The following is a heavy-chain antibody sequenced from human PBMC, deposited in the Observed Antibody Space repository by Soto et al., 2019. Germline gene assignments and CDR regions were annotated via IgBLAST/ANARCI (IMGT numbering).Heavy chain of an antibody. CDR1: GYTFTSYA. J-gene: IGHJ3*02. CDR3: ASLGYYGSGSYDNDAFDI. V-gene: IGHV1-3*01. D-gene: IGHD3-10*01. CDR2: INAGNGNT. Sequence: QVPLVQSGAEVKKPGASVKVSCKASGYTFTSYAMHWVRQAPGQRLEWMGWINAGNGNTKYSQKFQGRVTITRDTSASTAYMELSSLRSEDTAVYYCASLGYYGSGSYDNDAFDIWGQGTMVTVSS.